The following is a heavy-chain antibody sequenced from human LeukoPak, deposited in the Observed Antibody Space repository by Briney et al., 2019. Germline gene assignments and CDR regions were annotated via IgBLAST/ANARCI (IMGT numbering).Heavy chain of an antibody. V-gene: IGHV4-34*01. CDR2: INHSGST. CDR3: ARVAAAGTFYYYYYMDV. J-gene: IGHJ6*03. CDR1: GGSFSGYY. D-gene: IGHD6-13*01. Sequence: SETLSLTCAVYGGSFSGYYWSWIRQPPGKGLEWIGEINHSGSTNYNPSLKSRVTISVDTSKNQFSLKLSSVTAADTAVYYCARVAAAGTFYYYYYMDVWGKGTTVTVSS.